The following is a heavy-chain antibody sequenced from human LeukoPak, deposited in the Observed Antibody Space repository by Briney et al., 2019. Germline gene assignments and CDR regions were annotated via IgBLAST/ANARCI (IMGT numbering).Heavy chain of an antibody. CDR3: ARMSSSSYFDY. J-gene: IGHJ4*02. V-gene: IGHV4-59*01. CDR1: GGSISSYY. Sequence: PSETLSLTCTVSGGSISSYYWSWIRQPPGKGLEWIGYIYYSGSTNYNPSLKSRVTISVDTSKNQFSLKLSSVTAADTAVYYCARMSSSSYFDYCGQGTLVTVSS. D-gene: IGHD6-6*01. CDR2: IYYSGST.